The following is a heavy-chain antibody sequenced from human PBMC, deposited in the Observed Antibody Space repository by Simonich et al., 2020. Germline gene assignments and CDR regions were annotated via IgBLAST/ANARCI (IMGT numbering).Heavy chain of an antibody. J-gene: IGHJ6*02. Sequence: QVQLQQWGAGLLKPSETLSLTCAVYGGSFSGYYWSWIRQPPGKGPEWIGESNHSGSTNYNPSLKSRVTISVDTSKNQFSRKLSSVTAADTAVYYCARHTVKSIAATNYYYGMDVWGQGTTVTVSS. CDR3: ARHTVKSIAATNYYYGMDV. CDR2: SNHSGST. V-gene: IGHV4-34*01. D-gene: IGHD6-13*01. CDR1: GGSFSGYY.